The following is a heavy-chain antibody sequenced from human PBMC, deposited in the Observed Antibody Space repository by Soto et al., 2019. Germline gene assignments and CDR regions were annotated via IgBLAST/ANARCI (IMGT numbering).Heavy chain of an antibody. CDR3: AKDLASHGSGSHQGSY. V-gene: IGHV3-23*01. CDR1: GFTFSIYA. J-gene: IGHJ4*02. Sequence: GGSLRLSCVASGFTFSIYAMGWVRQAPGKGLEWVSVISDSGGRTEYADSVKGRFTISRDNSKNTLSLQMNSLRAEDTAVYYCAKDLASHGSGSHQGSYWGQGTLVTVSS. CDR2: ISDSGGRT. D-gene: IGHD3-10*01.